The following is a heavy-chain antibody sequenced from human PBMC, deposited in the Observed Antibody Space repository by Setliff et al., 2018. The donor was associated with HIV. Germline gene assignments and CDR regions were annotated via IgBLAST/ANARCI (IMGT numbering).Heavy chain of an antibody. J-gene: IGHJ6*03. D-gene: IGHD2-2*01. CDR2: IFFTGNT. CDR1: GGSISSDTYH. V-gene: IGHV4-61*01. Sequence: SETLSLTCTVSGGSISSDTYHYSWIRQPPGKGLEYIGSIFFTGNTIYNPSLKARVTLTVDMSTNQVFLRLSSVTAADTAVYYCVRGYCSSTTYYEDYYYMDVWGKGSTVTVSS. CDR3: VRGYCSSTTYYEDYYYMDV.